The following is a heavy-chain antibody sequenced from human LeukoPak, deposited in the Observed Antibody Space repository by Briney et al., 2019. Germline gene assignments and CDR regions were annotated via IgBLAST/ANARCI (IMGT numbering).Heavy chain of an antibody. Sequence: GGSLRLSCAASGFTFSSYEMNWVRQAPGKGLEWISYISSSGSTIYYADSVKGRFTISRDNAKNSLYLQMNSLRAEDTAVYYCARDVFSYSSGSVDYWGQGTLVTVSS. D-gene: IGHD3-22*01. J-gene: IGHJ4*02. V-gene: IGHV3-48*03. CDR1: GFTFSSYE. CDR3: ARDVFSYSSGSVDY. CDR2: ISSSGSTI.